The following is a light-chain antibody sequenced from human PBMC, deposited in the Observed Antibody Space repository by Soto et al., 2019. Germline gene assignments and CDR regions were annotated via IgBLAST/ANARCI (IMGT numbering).Light chain of an antibody. CDR1: QRVRSN. V-gene: IGKV3-15*01. Sequence: IVKTQSARTLSVSHKWRGTLSCRASQRVRSNLAWYQQKPGQAPRLLIYDASTRATGIPARFSGSGSGTEFTLTISTLQSEDFAVYVCQQYNNWPLTSGGGTKV. CDR3: QQYNNWPLT. CDR2: DAS. J-gene: IGKJ4*01.